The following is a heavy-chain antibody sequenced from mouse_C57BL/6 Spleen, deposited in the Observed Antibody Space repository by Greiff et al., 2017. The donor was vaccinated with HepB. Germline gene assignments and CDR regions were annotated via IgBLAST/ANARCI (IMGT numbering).Heavy chain of an antibody. Sequence: EVQLQQSGAELVKPGASVKLSCTASGFNIKDYYMHWVKQRTEQGLEWIGRIDPEDGETKYAPKFQGKATITADTSSNTAYLQLSLTSEDTAVYYCARDYYGSLYYWGQGTTLTVSS. CDR2: IDPEDGET. V-gene: IGHV14-2*01. D-gene: IGHD1-1*01. CDR3: ARDYYGSLYY. J-gene: IGHJ2*01. CDR1: GFNIKDYY.